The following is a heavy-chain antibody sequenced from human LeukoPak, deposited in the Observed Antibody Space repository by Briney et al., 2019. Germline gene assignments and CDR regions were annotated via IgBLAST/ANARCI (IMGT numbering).Heavy chain of an antibody. CDR3: AKDLYYMDV. J-gene: IGHJ6*03. V-gene: IGHV3-30*02. CDR1: GFTLSSYG. Sequence: PGGSLRLSCAASGFTLSSYGMHWVRQAPGKGLEWVAFIWYDGSNKYYADSVKGRFTISRDNSKNTLYLQMNSLRAEDTAVYYCAKDLYYMDVWGKGTTVTISS. CDR2: IWYDGSNK.